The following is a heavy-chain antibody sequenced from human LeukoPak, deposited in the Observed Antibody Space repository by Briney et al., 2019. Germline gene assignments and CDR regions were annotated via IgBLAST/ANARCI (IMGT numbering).Heavy chain of an antibody. CDR1: GGTFSSYA. CDR2: IIPILGIA. V-gene: IGHV1-69*04. CDR3: ARDLRDGYLDY. D-gene: IGHD5-24*01. Sequence: ASVKVSCKASGGTFSSYAISWVRQAPGQGLEWMGRIIPILGIANYAQKFQGRVTITADKSTSTAYMVLSSLRSEDTAVYYCARDLRDGYLDYWGQGTLVTVSS. J-gene: IGHJ4*02.